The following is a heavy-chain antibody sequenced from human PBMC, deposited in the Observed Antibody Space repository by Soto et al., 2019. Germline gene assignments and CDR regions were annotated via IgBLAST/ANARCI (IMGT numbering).Heavy chain of an antibody. CDR1: GGSISSGGYS. CDR3: AAGGGLPRYY. Sequence: QLQLQESGSGLVKPSQTLSLTCAVSGGSISSGGYSWSWIRQPPGKGLEWIGYIYHSGSTYYNPSHKSRVTISVPRSENQFSLKLGSVSAADTAVFYCAAGGGLPRYYWGQGTLVPVSS. V-gene: IGHV4-30-2*01. D-gene: IGHD1-26*01. J-gene: IGHJ4*02. CDR2: IYHSGST.